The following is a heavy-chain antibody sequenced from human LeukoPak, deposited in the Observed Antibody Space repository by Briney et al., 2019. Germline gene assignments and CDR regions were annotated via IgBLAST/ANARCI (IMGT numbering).Heavy chain of an antibody. CDR1: GFTFSSYA. CDR2: ISASGGST. V-gene: IGHV3-23*01. Sequence: GGSLRLSCAASGFTFSSYAINWVRQAPGKGLEWVSSISASGGSTYYADSVKGRFTISRDNSKNTLYLQMNSLRAEDTAVYYCAKPARTDYADHWGQGTLVTVSS. D-gene: IGHD1-14*01. CDR3: AKPARTDYADH. J-gene: IGHJ4*02.